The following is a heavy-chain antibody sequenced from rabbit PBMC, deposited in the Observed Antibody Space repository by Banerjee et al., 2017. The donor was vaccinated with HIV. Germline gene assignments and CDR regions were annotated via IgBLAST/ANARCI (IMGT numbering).Heavy chain of an antibody. CDR2: IYGDKGRP. D-gene: IGHD8-1*01. Sequence: QLKETGGGLVQPGGSLTLSCKASGFDLTTYYMNWVRRAPGKGLEWIGSIYGDKGRPYYASWVSGRFTISSDNAQNTVDLQMNSLTAVDRATYFCVRDAYAGSSYGYGMDLRGQGTLVTVS. J-gene: IGHJ6*01. CDR3: VRDAYAGSSYGYGMDL. CDR1: GFDLTTYY. V-gene: IGHV1S7*01.